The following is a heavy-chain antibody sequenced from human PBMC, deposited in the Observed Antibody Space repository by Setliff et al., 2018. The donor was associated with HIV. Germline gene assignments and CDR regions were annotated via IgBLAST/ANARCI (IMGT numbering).Heavy chain of an antibody. CDR1: GSIFDDYG. J-gene: IGHJ4*02. D-gene: IGHD3-22*01. Sequence: SLRLSCAASGSIFDDYGMSWVRQAPGKGLVWVSRISPDGSVINYADSVKGRFTISRDNSKNTLYLQMNSLRAEDTAVYYCAKGRYYDSSGSPFDYWGQGTLVTVSS. V-gene: IGHV3-NL1*01. CDR2: ISPDGSVI. CDR3: AKGRYYDSSGSPFDY.